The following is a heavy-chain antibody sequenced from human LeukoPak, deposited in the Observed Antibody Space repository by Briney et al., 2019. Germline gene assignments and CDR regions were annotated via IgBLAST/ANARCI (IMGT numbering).Heavy chain of an antibody. J-gene: IGHJ5*02. D-gene: IGHD5/OR15-5a*01. CDR3: ARDSLRHWFDP. V-gene: IGHV4-59*01. CDR2: IYYSGST. Sequence: SETLSLTCTVSGGSISSYYWSWIRQPPGKGLEWIGYIYYSGSTNYNPSLKSRVTISVDTSKNQFSLKLSSVTAADTAVYYCARDSLRHWFDPWAREPWSPSPQ. CDR1: GGSISSYY.